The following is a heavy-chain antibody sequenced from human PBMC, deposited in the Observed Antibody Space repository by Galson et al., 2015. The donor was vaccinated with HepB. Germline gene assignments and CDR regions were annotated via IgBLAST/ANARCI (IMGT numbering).Heavy chain of an antibody. J-gene: IGHJ5*01. D-gene: IGHD3-9*01. CDR1: GYSFGSYG. V-gene: IGHV1-18*01. Sequence: SVKVSCKASGYSFGSYGISWVRQARGQGLEWMGWISVFNGNRDYARKFQGRVILTADKSTTTAYMELRSLRYDDTAMYYCVRDGRDDVFVRGGVRQYNWFDSWGQGTQVIVSS. CDR3: VRDGRDDVFVRGGVRQYNWFDS. CDR2: ISVFNGNR.